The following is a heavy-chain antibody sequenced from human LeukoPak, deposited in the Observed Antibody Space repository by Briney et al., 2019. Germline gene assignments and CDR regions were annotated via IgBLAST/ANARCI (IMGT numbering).Heavy chain of an antibody. D-gene: IGHD3-10*01. CDR2: IGFSTNNV. V-gene: IGHV3-9*01. CDR3: AKDNGNGWLGEFAFEY. J-gene: IGHJ4*02. Sequence: PGTSLRLSCVASGFTFDYSAFHWVRQAPGKGLEWVSGIGFSTNNVDYADSVRGRFTISRDNTKNSLYLQMDSLRAEDTAFYYCAKDNGNGWLGEFAFEYWGRGILVTVSS. CDR1: GFTFDYSA.